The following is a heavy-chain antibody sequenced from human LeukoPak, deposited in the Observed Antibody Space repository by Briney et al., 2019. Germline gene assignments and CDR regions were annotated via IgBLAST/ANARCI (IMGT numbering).Heavy chain of an antibody. Sequence: SETLSLTCAVYGGSFSGYYWSWIRQPPGKGLEWIGEINHSGSTNYNPSLKSRVTISVDTSKNQFSLKLSSVTAADTAVYYCARVLADTAMVTRAAFDIWGQGTMVTVSS. D-gene: IGHD5-18*01. J-gene: IGHJ3*02. CDR3: ARVLADTAMVTRAAFDI. CDR1: GGSFSGYY. V-gene: IGHV4-34*01. CDR2: INHSGST.